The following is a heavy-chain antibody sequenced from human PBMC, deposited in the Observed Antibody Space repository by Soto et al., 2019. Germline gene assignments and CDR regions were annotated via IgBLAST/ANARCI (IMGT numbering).Heavy chain of an antibody. CDR2: IDPSDSYT. J-gene: IGHJ6*02. Sequence: GESLKISCKGSGYSFTSYWISWVRQMPGKGLEWMGRIDPSDSYTNYSPSFQGHVTISADKSISTAYLQWSSLKASDTAMYYCARHYSSSSQTSYYYYGMDVWGQGTTVTVSS. CDR3: ARHYSSSSQTSYYYYGMDV. D-gene: IGHD6-6*01. V-gene: IGHV5-10-1*01. CDR1: GYSFTSYW.